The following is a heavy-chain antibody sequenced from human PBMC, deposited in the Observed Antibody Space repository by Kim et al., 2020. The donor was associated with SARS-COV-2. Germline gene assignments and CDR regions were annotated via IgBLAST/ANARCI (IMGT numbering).Heavy chain of an antibody. CDR2: ISGSGHST. CDR3: AKDKLGYTRDFDY. CDR1: GFTFSSYA. D-gene: IGHD5-12*01. J-gene: IGHJ4*02. V-gene: IGHV3-23*01. Sequence: GGSLRLSCAASGFTFSSYAMSWVRQAPGKGLEWVSSISGSGHSTSYADSVKGRFTISRDNSKNTLYLQMNSLRAEDTAVYYCAKDKLGYTRDFDYWGQGTLVTVSS.